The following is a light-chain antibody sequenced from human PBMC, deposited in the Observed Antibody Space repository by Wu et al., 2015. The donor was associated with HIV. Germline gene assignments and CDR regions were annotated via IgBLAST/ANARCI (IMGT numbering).Light chain of an antibody. V-gene: IGKV1-5*03. J-gene: IGKJ1*01. Sequence: DIQMTQSPSSLSASVGDRVTITCRASESPSSGLAWYQQKPGKAPKILIYTTSILESGVPSRFSGSGSETEFTLTINSLQSDDFATYFCQQYHDYPWTFGQGTKVEIK. CDR3: QQYHDYPWT. CDR2: TTS. CDR1: ESPSSG.